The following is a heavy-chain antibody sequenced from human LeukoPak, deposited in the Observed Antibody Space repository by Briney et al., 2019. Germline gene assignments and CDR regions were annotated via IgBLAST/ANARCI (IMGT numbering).Heavy chain of an antibody. CDR3: ATTTRDGYNFGISDY. Sequence: GESLKISCKGSGYSFISYWIGWVRQMPGKGLEWMGIIYPGDSDTRYSPSFQGQVTISADKSISTAYVQWSSLKASDTAMYYCATTTRDGYNFGISDYWGQGTLVTVSS. J-gene: IGHJ4*02. D-gene: IGHD5-24*01. V-gene: IGHV5-51*01. CDR2: IYPGDSDT. CDR1: GYSFISYW.